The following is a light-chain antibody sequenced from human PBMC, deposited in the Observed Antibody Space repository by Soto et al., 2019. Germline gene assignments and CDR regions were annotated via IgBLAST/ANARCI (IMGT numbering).Light chain of an antibody. CDR2: GAS. CDR1: QSVSSN. J-gene: IGKJ1*01. V-gene: IGKV3-15*01. Sequence: EIVMTQSPATLSVSPGVRATLSCRASQSVSSNFAWYQQKPGQAPRLLIYGASTRATGIPARFSGSGSGTGFTLTLSSLQSEDFAVYYCQQYNNWLPWTFGQETKVEIK. CDR3: QQYNNWLPWT.